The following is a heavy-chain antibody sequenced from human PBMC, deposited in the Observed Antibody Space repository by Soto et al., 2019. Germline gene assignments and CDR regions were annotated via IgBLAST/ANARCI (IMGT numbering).Heavy chain of an antibody. Sequence: GGSLRLPCAAAGFTFINAWMNWVRQAPGKGLEWVGRIKSKTDGGTTDYAAPVKGRFTISRDDSKNTLYLQMNSLKTEDTAVYYCTTDDRDIVVVPAASYGMDVWGQGTTVTVSS. CDR2: IKSKTDGGTT. D-gene: IGHD2-2*01. V-gene: IGHV3-15*07. CDR1: GFTFINAW. J-gene: IGHJ6*02. CDR3: TTDDRDIVVVPAASYGMDV.